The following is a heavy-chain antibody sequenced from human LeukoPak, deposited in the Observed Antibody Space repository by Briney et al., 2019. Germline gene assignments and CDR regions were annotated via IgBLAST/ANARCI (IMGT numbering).Heavy chain of an antibody. CDR1: GYTFTSYY. J-gene: IGHJ5*02. D-gene: IGHD2-15*01. V-gene: IGHV1-46*01. CDR2: INPSGGST. Sequence: ASVKVSCKASGYTFTSYYMHWVRQAPGQGLEWMGIINPSGGSTSYAQKFQGRVTMTRDMSTSTVYMELSSLRSEDTAVYYCAREGVDCSGGSCYSNNWFDPWGQGTLVTVSS. CDR3: AREGVDCSGGSCYSNNWFDP.